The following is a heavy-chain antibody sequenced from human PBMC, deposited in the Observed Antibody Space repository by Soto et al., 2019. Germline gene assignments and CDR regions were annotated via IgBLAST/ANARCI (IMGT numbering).Heavy chain of an antibody. CDR3: ARDRRDFDWSQLDY. CDR2: ISAYNGNT. V-gene: IGHV1-18*01. D-gene: IGHD3-9*01. Sequence: GASVKVSCKASGYTFTSYGISWVRQAPGQGLEWMGWISAYNGNTNYAQKLQGRVTMTTDTSTSTAYMELRSLRSDDTAVYYCARDRRDFDWSQLDYWGQGTLVTGSS. J-gene: IGHJ4*02. CDR1: GYTFTSYG.